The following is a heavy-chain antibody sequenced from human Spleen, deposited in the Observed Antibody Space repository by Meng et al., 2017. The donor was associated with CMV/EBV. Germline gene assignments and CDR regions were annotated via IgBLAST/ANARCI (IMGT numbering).Heavy chain of an antibody. CDR3: AKGQFFYESGGYLILDS. J-gene: IGHJ4*02. Sequence: GESLKISCAASGFSFTSYAMSWVRQAPGKGLEWVSAISGSGGSTYYADSVKGRLTISRDNSKNTLYLRMDSLRAEDTAVYYCAKGQFFYESGGYLILDSWGQGALVTVSS. CDR2: ISGSGGST. D-gene: IGHD3-22*01. V-gene: IGHV3-23*01. CDR1: GFSFTSYA.